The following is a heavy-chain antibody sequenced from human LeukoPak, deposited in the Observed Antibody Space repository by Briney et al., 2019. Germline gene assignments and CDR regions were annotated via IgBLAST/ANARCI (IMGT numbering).Heavy chain of an antibody. V-gene: IGHV3-9*01. CDR3: AKGSRAARLGIYFDY. D-gene: IGHD6-6*01. J-gene: IGHJ4*02. Sequence: GGSLRLSCAASGFTFDDYAMHWVRQAPGKGLEWVSGISWNSGSIGYADSVKGRSTISRDNAKNSLYLQMNSLRAEDTALYYCAKGSRAARLGIYFDYWGQGTLVTVSS. CDR1: GFTFDDYA. CDR2: ISWNSGSI.